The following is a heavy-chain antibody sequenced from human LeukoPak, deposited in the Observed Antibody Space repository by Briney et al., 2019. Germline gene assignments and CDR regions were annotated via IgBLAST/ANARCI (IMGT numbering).Heavy chain of an antibody. CDR1: GYTFTGYY. J-gene: IGHJ3*02. D-gene: IGHD6-13*01. CDR2: INPNSGNT. Sequence: ASVMVSCKASGYTFTGYYMHWVRQAPGQGLEWMGWINPNSGNTGYAQKFQGRVTMTRNTSISTAYMELSSLRSEDTAVYYCARVGSSSWYDAFDIWGQGTMVTVSS. CDR3: ARVGSSSWYDAFDI. V-gene: IGHV1-8*02.